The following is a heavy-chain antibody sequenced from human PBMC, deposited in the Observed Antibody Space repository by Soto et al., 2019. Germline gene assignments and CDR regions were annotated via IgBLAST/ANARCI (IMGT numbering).Heavy chain of an antibody. Sequence: PSETLTLTCTVSGGSISSYYWSWIRQPPGKGLEWIGYTYYSGSTNYNPSLKSRVTISVDASKNQFSLKLSSVTAADTAVYYCARGRAAQGFIYYYYYMDVWGKGTTVTVSS. V-gene: IGHV4-59*01. CDR2: TYYSGST. J-gene: IGHJ6*03. D-gene: IGHD6-6*01. CDR1: GGSISSYY. CDR3: ARGRAAQGFIYYYYYMDV.